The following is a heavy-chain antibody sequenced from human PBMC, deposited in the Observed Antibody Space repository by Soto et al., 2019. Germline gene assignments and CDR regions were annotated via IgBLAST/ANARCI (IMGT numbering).Heavy chain of an antibody. CDR2: ISHTDRLT. CDR3: ARDTGRASADL. D-gene: IGHD6-13*01. V-gene: IGHV3-48*03. J-gene: IGHJ5*02. Sequence: EVQLAESGGDLVQPGGSLRLSCVGSGFTFSYYEMNWVRQAPGKGLERVAFISHTDRLTHYPDSVKGRFTISRDNGQNSLYLEMTSLRVEDTGVYYCARDTGRASADLWGQGTLVTVSS. CDR1: GFTFSYYE.